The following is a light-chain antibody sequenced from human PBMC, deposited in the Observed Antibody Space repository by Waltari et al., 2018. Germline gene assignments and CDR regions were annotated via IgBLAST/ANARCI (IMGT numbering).Light chain of an antibody. CDR2: EVN. CDR3: SSYASTSTWI. CDR1: STDIGAYNR. V-gene: IGLV2-18*02. Sequence: QAALTQSPAVSGSPGQSVTISCTGTSTDIGAYNRVSWYQQHPGQAPKLLLNEVNKRPSGVLDRCSGSKSGNTASLTISGLQTEDEADYYCSSYASTSTWIFGGGTRLTVL. J-gene: IGLJ2*01.